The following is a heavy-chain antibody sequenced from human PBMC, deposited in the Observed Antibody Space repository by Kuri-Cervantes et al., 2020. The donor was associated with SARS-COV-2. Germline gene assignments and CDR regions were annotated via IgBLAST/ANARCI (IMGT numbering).Heavy chain of an antibody. V-gene: IGHV3-7*05. CDR3: ARVPSSSWYFDY. D-gene: IGHD6-13*01. Sequence: GGSLRLSCAVSGFTFSSYWMSWVRQAPGKGLEWVANIKQDGSEKYYVDSVKGRFTISRDNAKNSLYLQMNSLRAEDTAVYYCARVPSSSWYFDYWGQGTLVTVSS. CDR1: GFTFSSYW. J-gene: IGHJ4*02. CDR2: IKQDGSEK.